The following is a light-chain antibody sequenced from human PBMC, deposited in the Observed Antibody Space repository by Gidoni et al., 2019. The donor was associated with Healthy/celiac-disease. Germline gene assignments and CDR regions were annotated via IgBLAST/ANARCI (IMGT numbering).Light chain of an antibody. J-gene: IGKJ3*01. CDR3: HQRSNWPPGFT. CDR1: QSVRCY. CDR2: DAS. Sequence: EIVLTQSPATLSLSPGERATLSCRASQSVRCYLDWYQQKPGQAPRLLIYDASNRATGIPARFSGSGSGTDFTLTISTLEPEDFAVYYCHQRSNWPPGFTFGPGTKVDIK. V-gene: IGKV3-11*01.